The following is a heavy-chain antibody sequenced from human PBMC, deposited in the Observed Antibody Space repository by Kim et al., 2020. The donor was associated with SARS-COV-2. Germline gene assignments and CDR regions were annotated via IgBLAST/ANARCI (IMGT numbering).Heavy chain of an antibody. CDR3: AREMGARGGPFDY. V-gene: IGHV3-30*01. J-gene: IGHJ4*02. D-gene: IGHD1-26*01. Sequence: YADSVKGRFTITRDNSKNTLYLQMNRLRAEDTAVYYCAREMGARGGPFDYWGQGTLVTVSS.